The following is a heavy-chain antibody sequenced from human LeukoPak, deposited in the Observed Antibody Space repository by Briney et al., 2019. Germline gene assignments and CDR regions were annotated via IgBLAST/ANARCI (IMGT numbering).Heavy chain of an antibody. D-gene: IGHD4-17*01. V-gene: IGHV4-39*01. CDR2: MYYTGST. CDR3: ARGTGYYGDCFDY. J-gene: IGHJ4*02. CDR1: GGSISSSYYY. Sequence: SETLSLTCTVSGGSISSSYYYWRWIRQPPGKGLEYIGYMYYTGSTYYSPSLKSRVSISVDTSKNQFSLKQSSVTAADTAVYYCARGTGYYGDCFDYWGQGALVAVPS.